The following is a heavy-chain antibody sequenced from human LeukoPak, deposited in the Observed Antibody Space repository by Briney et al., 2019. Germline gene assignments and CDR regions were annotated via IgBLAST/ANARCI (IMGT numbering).Heavy chain of an antibody. D-gene: IGHD6-19*01. CDR1: GGSISSGDYY. J-gene: IGHJ4*02. CDR3: ARELQTVAGTLPTGVFDY. V-gene: IGHV4-61*02. Sequence: SQTLSLTCTVSGGSISSGDYYWSWIRQPAGKGLEWIGRIYTSGSTNYNPSLKSRVTMSVDTSKNQFSLKLSSVTAADTAVYYCARELQTVAGTLPTGVFDYWGQGTLVTVSS. CDR2: IYTSGST.